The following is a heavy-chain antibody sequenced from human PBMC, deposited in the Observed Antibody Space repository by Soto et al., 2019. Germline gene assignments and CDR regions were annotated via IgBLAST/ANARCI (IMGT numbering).Heavy chain of an antibody. CDR1: GGSISSYY. V-gene: IGHV4-59*01. CDR2: IYYSGST. D-gene: IGHD1-7*01. J-gene: IGHJ6*02. Sequence: SETLSLTCTVSGGSISSYYWNWIRQPPGKGLEWIGYIYYSGSTNNNPSLKSRVTISVDTSKNQFSLKLRSVTAADTAVYYCERDPKRGELLYGMDVWGQGTKVTVYS. CDR3: ERDPKRGELLYGMDV.